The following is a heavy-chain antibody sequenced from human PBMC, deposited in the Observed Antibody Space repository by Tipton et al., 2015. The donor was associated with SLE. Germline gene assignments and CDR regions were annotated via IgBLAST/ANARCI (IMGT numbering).Heavy chain of an antibody. D-gene: IGHD1-26*01. CDR2: ISYDGSTK. CDR3: ARDLGGATSGGFDI. Sequence: RSLRLSCAASGFTFSSYAMHWVRQAPGKGLEWVTVISYDGSTKYYADSVKGRFTISRDTSKNTLFLQMNSLTAEDTAIYYCARDLGGATSGGFDIWGQGTMVTVSS. J-gene: IGHJ3*02. CDR1: GFTFSSYA. V-gene: IGHV3-30*04.